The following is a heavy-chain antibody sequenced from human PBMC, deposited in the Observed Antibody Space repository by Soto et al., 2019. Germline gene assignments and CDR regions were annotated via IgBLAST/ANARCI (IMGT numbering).Heavy chain of an antibody. D-gene: IGHD3-10*01. J-gene: IGHJ3*02. CDR3: ARPYTMVDAFDI. CDR2: IYPGDSDT. V-gene: IGHV5-51*01. CDR1: GYSFTTYW. Sequence: GESRKISCXVSGYSFTTYWIGWLRQMPGKGLEWMGVIYPGDSDTRYSPSFQGQVTISADKSISTAYLQWRSLKASDTAIYYCARPYTMVDAFDIWGQGTMVTVSS.